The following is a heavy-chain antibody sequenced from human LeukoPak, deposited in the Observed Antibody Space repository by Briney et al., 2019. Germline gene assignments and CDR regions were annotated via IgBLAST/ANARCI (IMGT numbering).Heavy chain of an antibody. CDR3: ARLAPVWFDY. Sequence: SETLSLTCTVSGGSISSYYWSWIRQPPGKGLEWIGYIYYSGSTNYNPSLKSRVTISVDTSKNQFSLKLSSVTAADTAVYYCARLAPVWFDYWGQGTLVTVSS. D-gene: IGHD1-14*01. CDR2: IYYSGST. CDR1: GGSISSYY. J-gene: IGHJ4*02. V-gene: IGHV4-59*01.